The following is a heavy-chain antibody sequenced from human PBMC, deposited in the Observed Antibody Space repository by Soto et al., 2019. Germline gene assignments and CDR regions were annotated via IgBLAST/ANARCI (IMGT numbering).Heavy chain of an antibody. CDR1: GFTFSSYA. Sequence: QSGGSLRLSCAASGFTFSSYAMSWVRQAPGKGLEWVSAISGSGGSTYYADSVKGRFTISRDNSKNTLYLQMNSLRAEDTAVYYCAKDPKKQLWFDYWGQGTLVTVSS. CDR2: ISGSGGST. J-gene: IGHJ4*02. D-gene: IGHD5-18*01. CDR3: AKDPKKQLWFDY. V-gene: IGHV3-23*01.